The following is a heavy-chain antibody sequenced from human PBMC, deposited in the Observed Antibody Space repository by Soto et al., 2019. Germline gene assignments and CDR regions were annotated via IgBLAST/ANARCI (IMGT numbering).Heavy chain of an antibody. Sequence: ASVKVSCKASGDTFGNFAMHWVRQAPGQRLEWMGWISAYNGNTNYVQKLQGRVTMTTDTSTSTAYMELRSLRSDDTAVYYCARDHHGDYSSDYWGQGTLVTVSS. CDR1: GDTFGNFA. D-gene: IGHD2-21*02. V-gene: IGHV1-18*01. CDR2: ISAYNGNT. J-gene: IGHJ4*02. CDR3: ARDHHGDYSSDY.